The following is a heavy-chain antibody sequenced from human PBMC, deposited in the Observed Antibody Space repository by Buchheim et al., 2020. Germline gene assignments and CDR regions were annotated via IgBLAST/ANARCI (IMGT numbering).Heavy chain of an antibody. D-gene: IGHD5-24*01. V-gene: IGHV3-74*02. CDR2: IYSDGTNT. CDR3: ARGGGSGKLDY. J-gene: IGHJ4*02. CDR1: GFIFSNYW. Sequence: VQLVESGGGVVQPGRSLRLSCAASGFIFSNYWMHWVRHAPGKGLVWVSLIYSDGTNTNYADSVKGRITLSRDNAKSTLYHQMNRLRAEDTAVYYCARGGGSGKLDYWGQG.